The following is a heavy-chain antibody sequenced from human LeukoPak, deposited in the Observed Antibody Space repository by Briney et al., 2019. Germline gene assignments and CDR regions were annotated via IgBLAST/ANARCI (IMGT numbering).Heavy chain of an antibody. J-gene: IGHJ6*03. D-gene: IGHD1-1*01. CDR2: ISYDGSNK. CDR3: ARDYGTGTTEDYYYMDV. Sequence: GGSLRLSCAASGFTFSSYAMHWVRQAPGKGLGWVAVISYDGSNKYYADSVKGRFTISRDNSKNTLYLQMNSLRAEDTAVYYCARDYGTGTTEDYYYMDVWGKGTTVTVSS. CDR1: GFTFSSYA. V-gene: IGHV3-30*04.